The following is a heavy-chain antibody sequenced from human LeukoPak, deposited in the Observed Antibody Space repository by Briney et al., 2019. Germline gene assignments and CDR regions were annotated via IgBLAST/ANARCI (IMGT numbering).Heavy chain of an antibody. CDR3: TREDNWYFDL. Sequence: PGGSLRLSCAASGFTFSDCYMTWIRQAPGKGLEWLSYINTGSTYTNYANSVKGRFTISRDNAKNSLYLQLNSLRAEDTAVYYCTREDNWYFDLWGRGTLVTVSS. J-gene: IGHJ2*01. CDR1: GFTFSDCY. V-gene: IGHV3-11*05. CDR2: INTGSTYT.